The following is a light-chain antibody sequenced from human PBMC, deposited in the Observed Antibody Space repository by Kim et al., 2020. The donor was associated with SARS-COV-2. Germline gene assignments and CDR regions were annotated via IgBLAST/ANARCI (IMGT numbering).Light chain of an antibody. CDR3: QQYHTYWT. J-gene: IGKJ1*01. CDR1: QSISTW. V-gene: IGKV1-5*03. CDR2: KAS. Sequence: DIQMTQFPSTLSASVGETVTITCRAIQSISTWLAWYQQKPGKAPELLIYKASTLQGEVPSRFSGSGSGTEFTLTIAGVQPDDFATYFCQQYHTYWTFGPGTKVDIK.